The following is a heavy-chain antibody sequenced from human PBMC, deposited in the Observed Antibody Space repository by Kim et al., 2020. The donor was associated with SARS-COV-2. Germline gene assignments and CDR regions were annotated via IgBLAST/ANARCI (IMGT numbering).Heavy chain of an antibody. Sequence: GGSLRLSCAASGFTFSSYAMHWVRQAPGKGLEWVAVISYNGSNKYYVDSVKGRFTISRDNSKNTLYLQMNSLRAEDTAVYYCARGGSIPAAADTYYFDYWGQGTLVTVSS. CDR2: ISYNGSNK. CDR3: ARGGSIPAAADTYYFDY. J-gene: IGHJ4*02. V-gene: IGHV3-30*04. D-gene: IGHD6-13*01. CDR1: GFTFSSYA.